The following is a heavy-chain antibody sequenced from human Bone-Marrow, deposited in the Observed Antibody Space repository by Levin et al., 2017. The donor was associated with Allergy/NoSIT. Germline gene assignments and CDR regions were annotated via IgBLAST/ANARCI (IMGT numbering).Heavy chain of an antibody. D-gene: IGHD5-12*01. Sequence: GGSLRLSCAASEFIVSSHYMSWVRQAPGKGLDWVSVIYSGGSAYYAESVKGRFTISRDNSKNTLYLQMNSLRAEDTAVYYCVARSNGMDVWGQGTTVTVSS. J-gene: IGHJ6*02. CDR2: IYSGGSA. CDR1: EFIVSSHY. CDR3: VARSNGMDV. V-gene: IGHV3-66*01.